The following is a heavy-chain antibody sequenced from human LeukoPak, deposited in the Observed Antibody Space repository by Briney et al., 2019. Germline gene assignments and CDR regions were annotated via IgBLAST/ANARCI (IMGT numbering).Heavy chain of an antibody. CDR1: GFTFSSYE. V-gene: IGHV3-48*03. J-gene: IGHJ4*02. CDR2: ISSSGSTK. Sequence: GGSLRLSCAASGFTFSSYEMNWVRQAPGKGLEWVSYISSSGSTKYYADSVKGRFTISRDNAKNSLYLQMNSLRADDTAVYYCARENRGFITRPIDYWGQGNLVTVSS. D-gene: IGHD3-10*01. CDR3: ARENRGFITRPIDY.